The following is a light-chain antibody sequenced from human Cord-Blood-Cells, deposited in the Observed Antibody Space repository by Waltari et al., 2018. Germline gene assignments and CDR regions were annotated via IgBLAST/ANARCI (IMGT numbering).Light chain of an antibody. V-gene: IGKV3-15*01. Sequence: EIVMTQSPATLSVSPGERATLSCRARHSVSSNLARYPQKPGQAPRLLIYGASTRATGIPARFSGSGSGTEFTLTISSLQSEDFAVYYCQQYNNWPLYTFGQGTKLEIK. CDR2: GAS. CDR3: QQYNNWPLYT. CDR1: HSVSSN. J-gene: IGKJ2*01.